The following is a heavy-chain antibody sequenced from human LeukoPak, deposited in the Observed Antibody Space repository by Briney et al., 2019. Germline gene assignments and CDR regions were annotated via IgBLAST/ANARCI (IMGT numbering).Heavy chain of an antibody. CDR2: IRYDGSNK. V-gene: IGHV3-30*02. CDR1: GFTFSSYG. Sequence: GGSLRLSCAASGFTFSSYGMHWVRPAPGKGLEWVAFIRYDGSNKYYADSVKGRFTISRDNSKNTLYLQMNSLRAEDTAVYYCAKDNYGGNLAFDYWGQGTLVTVSS. J-gene: IGHJ4*02. D-gene: IGHD4-23*01. CDR3: AKDNYGGNLAFDY.